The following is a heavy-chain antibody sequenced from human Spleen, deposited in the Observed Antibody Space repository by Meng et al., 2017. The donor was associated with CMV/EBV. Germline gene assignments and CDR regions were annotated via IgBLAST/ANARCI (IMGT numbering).Heavy chain of an antibody. J-gene: IGHJ4*02. CDR1: GFILSDYY. CDR3: ARNSGWDLPDY. CDR2: ISSSGSSK. D-gene: IGHD6-19*01. Sequence: GESLKISCAGSGFILSDYYMSWIRQAPGKGLEWVSYISSSGSSKYYADSVQGRFLISRDNSRDTLYLQMNSLRAEDTAVYYCARNSGWDLPDYWGQGTLVTVSS. V-gene: IGHV3-11*04.